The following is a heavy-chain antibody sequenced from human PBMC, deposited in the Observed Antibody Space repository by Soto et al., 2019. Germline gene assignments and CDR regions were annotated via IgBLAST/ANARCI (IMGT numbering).Heavy chain of an antibody. J-gene: IGHJ5*02. V-gene: IGHV1-3*01. CDR2: INAGNGNT. CDR1: GYTFTSYA. Sequence: DSVKVSCKASGYTFTSYAMHWVRQAPGQRLEWMGWINAGNGNTKYSQKFQGRVTITRDTSASTAYMELSSLRSEDTAVYYCARELIYYDFWSGYVNWFDPWGQGTLVTVSS. D-gene: IGHD3-3*01. CDR3: ARELIYYDFWSGYVNWFDP.